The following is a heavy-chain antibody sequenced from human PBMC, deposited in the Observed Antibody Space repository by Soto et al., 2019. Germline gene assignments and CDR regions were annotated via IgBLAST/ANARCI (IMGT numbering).Heavy chain of an antibody. CDR2: INHTGGT. CDR3: ATRITVFGLLIPPFDP. Sequence: ASETLSLTCAVYGGSVNGYYWDWIRQPPGKGLEWIGEINHTGGTHYNPSLKSRVTMSVDTSKNQFSLRLSSVTAADTAIYYCATRITVFGLLIPPFDPWGQGTQVTVSS. V-gene: IGHV4-34*01. J-gene: IGHJ5*02. CDR1: GGSVNGYY. D-gene: IGHD3-3*01.